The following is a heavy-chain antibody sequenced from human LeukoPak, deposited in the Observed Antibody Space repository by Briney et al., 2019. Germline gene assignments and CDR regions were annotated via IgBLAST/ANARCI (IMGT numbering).Heavy chain of an antibody. Sequence: GGSLRLSCAASGFTFSSYSMNWVRQAPGKGLEWVSSISSRSSYIYYADSVKGRFTISRDNAKNSLYLQMNSLRAEDTAVYYCARAHPSGWFYFDYWGQGTLVTVSS. CDR2: ISSRSSYI. CDR3: ARAHPSGWFYFDY. CDR1: GFTFSSYS. J-gene: IGHJ4*02. D-gene: IGHD6-19*01. V-gene: IGHV3-21*01.